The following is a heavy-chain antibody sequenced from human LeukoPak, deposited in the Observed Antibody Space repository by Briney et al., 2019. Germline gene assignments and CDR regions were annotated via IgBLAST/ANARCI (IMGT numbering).Heavy chain of an antibody. Sequence: ASVKVSCKASGYTFTSYAMNWVRQAPGQGLEWMGWVNTDTGNPTYAQGFTGRFVFSLDASVSTAYLQISSLKAEDSAVYYCAREGDGSGWYGGVGYWGQGTLVIVSS. CDR2: VNTDTGNP. V-gene: IGHV7-4-1*02. J-gene: IGHJ4*02. CDR1: GYTFTSYA. CDR3: AREGDGSGWYGGVGY. D-gene: IGHD6-19*01.